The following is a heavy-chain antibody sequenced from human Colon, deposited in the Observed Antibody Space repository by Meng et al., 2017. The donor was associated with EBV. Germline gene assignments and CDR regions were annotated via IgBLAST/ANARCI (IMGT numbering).Heavy chain of an antibody. CDR3: VRVRGDFDY. Sequence: QLQLQGSGPGLVKPSETLPLTCIVSGDSVSDTNHFWGRVRQAPGKGLEWVGSINSNWNTYSNPSLTSRVTMSLDTSKNQFSLKLSSVTAADAAVYYCVRVRGDFDYWGQGTLVTVSS. J-gene: IGHJ4*02. V-gene: IGHV4-39*07. D-gene: IGHD3-16*01. CDR1: GDSVSDTNHF. CDR2: INSNWNT.